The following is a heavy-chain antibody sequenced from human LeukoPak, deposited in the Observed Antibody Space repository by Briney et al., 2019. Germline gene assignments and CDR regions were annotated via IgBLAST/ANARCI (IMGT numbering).Heavy chain of an antibody. V-gene: IGHV4-4*07. Sequence: SETLSLTCTVSGGSISSYYWSWIRQPAGKGLEWIGRIYTSGSTNYNPSLRSRVTMSVDTSKNQFSLKLSSVTAADTAVYYCARSGWVTAAGTIGFDPWGQGTLVTVSS. D-gene: IGHD6-13*01. CDR2: IYTSGST. CDR1: GGSISSYY. CDR3: ARSGWVTAAGTIGFDP. J-gene: IGHJ5*02.